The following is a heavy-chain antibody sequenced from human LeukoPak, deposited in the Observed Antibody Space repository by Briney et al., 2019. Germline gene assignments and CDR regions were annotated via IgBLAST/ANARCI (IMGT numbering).Heavy chain of an antibody. J-gene: IGHJ4*02. CDR1: GFTFSNAW. CDR3: TTAMFYYDSGSYYKRDY. Sequence: GGSLRLSCAASGFTFSNAWMNWVRQAPGRGLEWVGRIKSKTDGGTTDYAAFVKGRYTISRDDSKNTLYLQMNSLKTEDTAVYYCTTAMFYYDSGSYYKRDYWGQGTLVTVSS. CDR2: IKSKTDGGTT. D-gene: IGHD3-10*01. V-gene: IGHV3-15*01.